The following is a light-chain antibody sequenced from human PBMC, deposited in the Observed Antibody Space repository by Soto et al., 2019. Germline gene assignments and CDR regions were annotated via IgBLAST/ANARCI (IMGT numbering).Light chain of an antibody. CDR3: STYNSSSTPV. J-gene: IGLJ1*01. CDR2: DVS. Sequence: QSVLTQPASVSGSPGQSITISCTGTSSDVGGYNYVSWYQQHPGKAPKLMIYDVSNRPSGVSNRFSGSKSGNTASPTISGLQHEDEADYYCSTYNSSSTPVFGTGTKLTVL. CDR1: SSDVGGYNY. V-gene: IGLV2-14*01.